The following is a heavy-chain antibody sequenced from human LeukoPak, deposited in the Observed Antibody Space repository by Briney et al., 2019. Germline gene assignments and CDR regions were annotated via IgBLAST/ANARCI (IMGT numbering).Heavy chain of an antibody. CDR3: ARDPGNKQLGPFDY. CDR1: GFTFKSYP. J-gene: IGHJ4*02. V-gene: IGHV3-30*15. D-gene: IGHD2/OR15-2a*01. CDR2: ISFDGSNK. Sequence: PGRSLRLSCAASGFTFKSYPMHWIRQTPGEGPEWVAAISFDGSNKYYADSVQGRFTLSRDNSNNILYLQMSSLRGEDMAVYYCARDPGNKQLGPFDYWGQGTLVTVSS.